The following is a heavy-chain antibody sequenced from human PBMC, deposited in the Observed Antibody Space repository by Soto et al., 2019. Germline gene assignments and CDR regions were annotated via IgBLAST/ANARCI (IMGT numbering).Heavy chain of an antibody. J-gene: IGHJ6*03. Sequence: QVQLQQWGAGLLKPSGTLSLTCGVSGGSLSDYYWSWIRQPPGKGLEWIGEINHSGSTNLNPSLNCRAAISVDRSKNQFSLTLSSVTAADSALYYCARPPIKYCSSISCSPDYNYYMDVWGTATAVTVSS. CDR1: GGSLSDYY. CDR3: ARPPIKYCSSISCSPDYNYYMDV. V-gene: IGHV4-34*04. CDR2: INHSGST. D-gene: IGHD2-2*01.